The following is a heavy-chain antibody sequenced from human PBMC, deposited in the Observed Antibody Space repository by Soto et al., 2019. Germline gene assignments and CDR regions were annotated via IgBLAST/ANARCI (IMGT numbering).Heavy chain of an antibody. V-gene: IGHV3-30*18. J-gene: IGHJ6*02. CDR2: ISYDGSNK. Sequence: GGSLRLSCAASGFTFSSYGMHWVRQAPGKGLEWVAVISYDGSNKYYADSVKGRFTISRDNSKNTLYLQMNSLRAEDTAVYYCAKGGFGVVIPPPYYYYGMDVWGQGTTVTVSS. CDR1: GFTFSSYG. CDR3: AKGGFGVVIPPPYYYYGMDV. D-gene: IGHD3-3*01.